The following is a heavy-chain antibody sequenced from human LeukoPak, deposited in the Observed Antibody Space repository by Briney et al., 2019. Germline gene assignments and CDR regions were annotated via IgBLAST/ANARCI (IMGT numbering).Heavy chain of an antibody. Sequence: ASVKVSCKASGYTFTSYDINWVRQATGQGLEWMGWMNPNSGNTGYAQKFQGRVTMTRNTSISTAYMELSSLRSEDTAVYYCARVRGYDPGSWFDPWAREPWSPSPQ. D-gene: IGHD3-10*01. V-gene: IGHV1-8*01. CDR1: GYTFTSYD. J-gene: IGHJ5*02. CDR2: MNPNSGNT. CDR3: ARVRGYDPGSWFDP.